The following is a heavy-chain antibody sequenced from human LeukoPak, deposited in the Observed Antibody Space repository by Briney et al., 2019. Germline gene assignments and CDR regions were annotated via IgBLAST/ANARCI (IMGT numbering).Heavy chain of an antibody. Sequence: SETLSLTCTVSGGSISSGGYYWSWIRQPPGKGLEWIGYIYHSGSTYYNPSLKSRVTISVDRSKNQFSLKLSSVTAADTAVYYCARQRVGIVVVTEPFDYWGQGTLVTVSS. CDR1: GGSISSGGYY. CDR3: ARQRVGIVVVTEPFDY. V-gene: IGHV4-30-2*01. J-gene: IGHJ4*02. CDR2: IYHSGST. D-gene: IGHD2-21*02.